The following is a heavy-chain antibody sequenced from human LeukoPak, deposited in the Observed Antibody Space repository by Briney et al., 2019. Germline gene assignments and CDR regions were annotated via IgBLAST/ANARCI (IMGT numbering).Heavy chain of an antibody. CDR3: ASGTIVGARGADN. Sequence: PGGSLRLSCAASGFTFSTCSMKWVRQAPGKALEWVSSISGSSYHIYYADSVKGRFTISRDNANNLLYLQMNSLRAEDMAVYYCASGTIVGARGADNWGQGTLVTVSS. J-gene: IGHJ4*02. CDR1: GFTFSTCS. V-gene: IGHV3-21*01. CDR2: ISGSSYHI. D-gene: IGHD1-26*01.